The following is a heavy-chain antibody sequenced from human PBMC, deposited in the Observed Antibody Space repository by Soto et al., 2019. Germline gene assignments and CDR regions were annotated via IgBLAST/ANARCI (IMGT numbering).Heavy chain of an antibody. D-gene: IGHD6-19*01. CDR3: ARDREQWLVGYYFDY. Sequence: GGSLRLSCAASGFTFSRYGMHWVRRAPGRGLEWVAVIWYDGSNIYYADSVKGRFTISRDNSKDTLDLQMNSLRAEDTAVYYCARDREQWLVGYYFDYWGQGTLVTVSS. V-gene: IGHV3-33*01. J-gene: IGHJ4*02. CDR2: IWYDGSNI. CDR1: GFTFSRYG.